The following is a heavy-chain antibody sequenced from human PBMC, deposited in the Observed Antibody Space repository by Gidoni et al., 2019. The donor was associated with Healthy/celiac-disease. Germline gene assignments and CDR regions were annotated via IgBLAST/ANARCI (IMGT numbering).Heavy chain of an antibody. CDR1: GGSISSYY. V-gene: IGHV4-59*01. D-gene: IGHD5-18*01. CDR3: ARGRGYSYGNWYFDL. Sequence: QVQLQESGPGLVKPSETLSLTCTVSGGSISSYYWSWIRQPPGKGLEWIGYIYYSGSTNYNPSLKSRVTISVDTSKNQFSLKLSSVTAADTAVYYCARGRGYSYGNWYFDLWGRGTLVTVSS. CDR2: IYYSGST. J-gene: IGHJ2*01.